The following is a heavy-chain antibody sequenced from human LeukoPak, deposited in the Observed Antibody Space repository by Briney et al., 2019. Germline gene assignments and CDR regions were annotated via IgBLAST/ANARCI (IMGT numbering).Heavy chain of an antibody. V-gene: IGHV1-46*01. D-gene: IGHD3-10*01. CDR3: ARDPGTLVRGSRRGYDGNYYYMDV. Sequence: GVSVKVSCKASGYTFSKFYIHWVRQAPGQGLEWMGLLNTQPNNDYTNYAQKFQGRVTLTRDMSTNTVYMKLSSLTSEDTAVYYCARDPGTLVRGSRRGYDGNYYYMDVWGKGTTVTISS. CDR2: LNTQPNNDYT. J-gene: IGHJ6*03. CDR1: GYTFSKFY.